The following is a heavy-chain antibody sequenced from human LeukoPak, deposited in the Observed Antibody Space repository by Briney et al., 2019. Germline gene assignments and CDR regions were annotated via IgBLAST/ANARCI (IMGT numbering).Heavy chain of an antibody. CDR2: INHSGST. D-gene: IGHD2-2*01. J-gene: IGHJ1*01. CDR1: GGSFSGYY. V-gene: IGHV4-34*01. Sequence: PSETLSLTCAVYGGSFSGYYWSWIRQPPGKGLEWIGEINHSGSTNYNPSLKSRVTISVDTSKNQFSLKLSSVTAADTAVYYCATSSDIVVVPAATPISEYFQHWGQGTLVTVSS. CDR3: ATSSDIVVVPAATPISEYFQH.